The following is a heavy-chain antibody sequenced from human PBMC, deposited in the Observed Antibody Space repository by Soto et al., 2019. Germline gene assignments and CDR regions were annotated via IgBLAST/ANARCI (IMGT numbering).Heavy chain of an antibody. CDR2: ISSSSSYI. D-gene: IGHD4-17*01. Sequence: GGSLRLSCAASGFTFSSYSMNWVRQAPGKGLEWVSSISSSSSYIYYADSVKGRFTISRDNAKNSLYLQMNSLRAEDTAEYYCARAPDYGDDDAFDIWGQGTMVTVSS. J-gene: IGHJ3*02. CDR3: ARAPDYGDDDAFDI. V-gene: IGHV3-21*01. CDR1: GFTFSSYS.